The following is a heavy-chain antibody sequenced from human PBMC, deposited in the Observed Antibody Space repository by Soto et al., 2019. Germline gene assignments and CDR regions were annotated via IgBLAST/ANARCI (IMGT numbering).Heavy chain of an antibody. CDR3: AREGGYVDY. Sequence: LSLTCTVSGGPIRSSSHYWGWIRQSPGTGLEWIGSIDESGDSYYNPSLKSRVTISVDTSKNQFSLKLISVTGADSAIYYCAREGGYVDYWGQGTLVTVSS. D-gene: IGHD1-1*01. J-gene: IGHJ4*02. V-gene: IGHV4-39*02. CDR1: GGPIRSSSHY. CDR2: IDESGDS.